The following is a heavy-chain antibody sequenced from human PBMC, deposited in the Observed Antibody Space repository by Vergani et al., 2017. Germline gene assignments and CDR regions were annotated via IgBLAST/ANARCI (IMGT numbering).Heavy chain of an antibody. D-gene: IGHD4/OR15-4a*01. V-gene: IGHV4-59*01. CDR2: IYYSGST. Sequence: QVQLQASGPGLVKPSETLSLTCTVPGGFISSYHWSWIRQPPGKGLEWIGYIYYSGSTNYNPSLKSRVTISVDTSKNQFSLKLSSVTAADTAVYYCARDVLGTFDYWGQGTLVTVSS. J-gene: IGHJ4*02. CDR3: ARDVLGTFDY. CDR1: GGFISSYH.